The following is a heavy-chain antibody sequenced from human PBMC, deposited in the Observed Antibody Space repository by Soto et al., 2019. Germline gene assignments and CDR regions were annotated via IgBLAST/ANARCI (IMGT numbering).Heavy chain of an antibody. Sequence: ASVKVSCKASGYTFTSYGISWVRQAPGQGLEWMGWISAYNGNTNYAQKLRGRVTMTTDTSTSTAYMELRSLRSDDTAVYYCARDPSLGDAFDIWGQGTMVTVSS. D-gene: IGHD7-27*01. J-gene: IGHJ3*02. V-gene: IGHV1-18*01. CDR3: ARDPSLGDAFDI. CDR2: ISAYNGNT. CDR1: GYTFTSYG.